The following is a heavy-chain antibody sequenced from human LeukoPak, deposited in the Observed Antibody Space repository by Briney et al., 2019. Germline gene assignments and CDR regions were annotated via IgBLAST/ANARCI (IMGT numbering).Heavy chain of an antibody. Sequence: PSETLSLTCAVYGGSFSGYYWSWIRQPPGKGLEWIGEINHSGSTNYNPSLKSRVTISVDTSKNQFSLKLSSVTAADTAVYYCARGGGRTNFDCWGQGTLVTVSS. CDR2: INHSGST. CDR1: GGSFSGYY. J-gene: IGHJ4*02. D-gene: IGHD1-14*01. CDR3: ARGGGRTNFDC. V-gene: IGHV4-34*01.